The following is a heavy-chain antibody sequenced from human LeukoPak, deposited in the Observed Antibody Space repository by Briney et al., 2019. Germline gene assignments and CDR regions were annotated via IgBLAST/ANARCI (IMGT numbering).Heavy chain of an antibody. CDR1: GFTFSSYS. Sequence: GGSLRLSCAASGFTFSSYSMNWVRQAPGKGLEWVSFINTGSSTIYYADSVKGRFTISRDNAKNSLYLHVNTLRAEDTAVYYCRRSDLDYWGQGTLVTVSS. V-gene: IGHV3-48*04. J-gene: IGHJ4*02. CDR3: RRSDLDY. CDR2: INTGSSTI.